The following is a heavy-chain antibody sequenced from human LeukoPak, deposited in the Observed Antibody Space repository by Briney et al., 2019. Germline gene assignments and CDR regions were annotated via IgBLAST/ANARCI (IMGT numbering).Heavy chain of an antibody. D-gene: IGHD6-19*01. Sequence: SETLYLTCTVSGGSLSSYYWSWIRQPPGKGLEWIGYIYYSGSTHYLPSLKSRVTISVDTSKNQFSLKLSSVTAADTAVYYCARAALREDSSGGGAFDIWGQGTMVTVSS. CDR2: IYYSGST. CDR3: ARAALREDSSGGGAFDI. J-gene: IGHJ3*02. V-gene: IGHV4-59*01. CDR1: GGSLSSYY.